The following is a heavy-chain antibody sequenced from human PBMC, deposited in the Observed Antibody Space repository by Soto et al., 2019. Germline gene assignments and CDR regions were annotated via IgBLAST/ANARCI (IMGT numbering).Heavy chain of an antibody. CDR1: GYTFTSYD. CDR2: MNPNSGNT. D-gene: IGHD3-10*01. Sequence: ASVKVSCKASGYTFTSYDINWVRQATGQGLEWMGWMNPNSGNTGYAQKFQGRVTMTRNTSISTAYMELSSLRSEDTAVYYCARGIRITVVRGVPYYFDYWGQGTLVTVSS. CDR3: ARGIRITVVRGVPYYFDY. V-gene: IGHV1-8*01. J-gene: IGHJ4*02.